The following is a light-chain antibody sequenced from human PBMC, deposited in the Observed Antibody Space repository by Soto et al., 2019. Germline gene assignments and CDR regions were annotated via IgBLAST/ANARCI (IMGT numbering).Light chain of an antibody. Sequence: QAVVTQPPSVSAAPRQRVIISCSGSTPNIRNNAVNWYQQVPGTAPKLLIYENNHRPSGVPDRFSGSKSGTSASLVISGLQSEDEAEYFCAGWDGSLKGFVFGTGTKLTVL. CDR3: AGWDGSLKGFV. V-gene: IGLV1-36*01. J-gene: IGLJ1*01. CDR1: TPNIRNNA. CDR2: ENN.